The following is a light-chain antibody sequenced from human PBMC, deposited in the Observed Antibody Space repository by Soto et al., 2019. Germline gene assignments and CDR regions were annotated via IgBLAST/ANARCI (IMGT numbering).Light chain of an antibody. J-gene: IGKJ3*01. V-gene: IGKV3-11*01. CDR2: DAS. CDR3: QQYNKWPPFT. CDR1: QSVSSY. Sequence: EIVLTQSPATLSLSPGERATLSCRASQSVSSYLAWYQQKPGQAPRLLIYDASNRATGIPARFSGSGSGTDFTLTISSLEPEDFAVYYCQQYNKWPPFTFGPGTKVDIK.